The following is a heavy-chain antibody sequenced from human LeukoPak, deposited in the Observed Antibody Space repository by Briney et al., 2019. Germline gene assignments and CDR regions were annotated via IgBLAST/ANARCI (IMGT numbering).Heavy chain of an antibody. D-gene: IGHD6-13*01. CDR3: AGGGPGASSWSIYFDY. J-gene: IGHJ4*02. CDR1: GYTFTSYG. Sequence: ASVKVSCKASGYTFTSYGISWVRQAPGQGLEWMGWISAYNGNTNYAQKLQGRVTMTTDTSTSTAYMELRSLRSDDTAVYYCAGGGPGASSWSIYFDYWGQGTLVTVSS. V-gene: IGHV1-18*01. CDR2: ISAYNGNT.